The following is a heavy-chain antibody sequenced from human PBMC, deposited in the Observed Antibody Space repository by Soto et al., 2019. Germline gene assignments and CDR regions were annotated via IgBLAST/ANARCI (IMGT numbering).Heavy chain of an antibody. CDR2: IHSDGSST. Sequence: EVRLVESEGGLVQPGGSLSLSCAASGFTFSYYWMHWVRQAPGQGLLWVSRIHSDGSSTTYADSVKGRFTISRDNAKNTVSPQMNSLRVEDTGVYFFARGDRGAFDLWGQGTMVTVSS. J-gene: IGHJ3*01. CDR3: ARGDRGAFDL. V-gene: IGHV3-74*01. D-gene: IGHD2-21*02. CDR1: GFTFSYYW.